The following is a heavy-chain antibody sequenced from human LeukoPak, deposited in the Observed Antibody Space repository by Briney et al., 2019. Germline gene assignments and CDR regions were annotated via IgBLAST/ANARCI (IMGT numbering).Heavy chain of an antibody. J-gene: IGHJ6*03. CDR2: ISSSSSYI. D-gene: IGHD4-17*01. CDR3: ARDVGEDDYGDSSYYYNMDV. CDR1: GFTFSTYT. V-gene: IGHV3-21*01. Sequence: KAGGSLRLSCAASGFTFSTYTMNWVRLAPGKGLEWVSSISSSSSYIYYADSVKGRFTISRDNAKKSLYLQMNSLRAEDTAVYYCARDVGEDDYGDSSYYYNMDVWGKGTTVTVSS.